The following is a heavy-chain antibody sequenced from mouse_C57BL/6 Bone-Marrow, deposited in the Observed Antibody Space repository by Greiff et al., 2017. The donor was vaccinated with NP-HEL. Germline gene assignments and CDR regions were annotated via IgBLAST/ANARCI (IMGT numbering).Heavy chain of an antibody. D-gene: IGHD4-1*02. CDR3: ARLNPTGTGFAY. Sequence: VQLQQSGAELVMPGASVKLSCKASGYTFTSYWMHWVKQRPGQGLEWIGEIDPSDSYTNYNQKFKGKSTLTVDKSSSTAYMQLSSLTSEDTAVSYRARLNPTGTGFAYRGQETLVTVS. CDR1: GYTFTSYW. J-gene: IGHJ3*01. CDR2: IDPSDSYT. V-gene: IGHV1-69*01.